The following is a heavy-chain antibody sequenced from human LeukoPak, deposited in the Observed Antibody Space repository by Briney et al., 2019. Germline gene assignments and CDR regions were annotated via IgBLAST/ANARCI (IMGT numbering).Heavy chain of an antibody. Sequence: PGGSLRLSCVVSGIMFNTYQMTWVRQAPGKGLEWVSYISDTGSINNADSVKGRFNISRDNSKNSLYLQMNSLRAEDTAVYYCASASSHGFEYWGQGTLVTVSS. J-gene: IGHJ4*02. CDR3: ASASSHGFEY. V-gene: IGHV3-48*03. D-gene: IGHD2-2*01. CDR1: GIMFNTYQ. CDR2: ISDTGSI.